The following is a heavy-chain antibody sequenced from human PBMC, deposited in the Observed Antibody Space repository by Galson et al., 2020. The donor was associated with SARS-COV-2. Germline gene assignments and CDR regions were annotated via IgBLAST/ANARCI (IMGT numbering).Heavy chain of an antibody. Sequence: GESLKISCAASGFTFSSYGMHWVRQAPGKGLEWVAVISYDGSNKYYADSVKGRFTISRDNSKNTLYLQMNSLRAEDTAVYYCAKDLGLERRRLKADYWGQGTLVTVSS. CDR2: ISYDGSNK. CDR3: AKDLGLERRRLKADY. CDR1: GFTFSSYG. J-gene: IGHJ4*02. D-gene: IGHD1-1*01. V-gene: IGHV3-30*18.